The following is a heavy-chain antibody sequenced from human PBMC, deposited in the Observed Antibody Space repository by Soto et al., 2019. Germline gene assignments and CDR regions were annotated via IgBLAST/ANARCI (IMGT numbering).Heavy chain of an antibody. Sequence: QVQLVQSGAEVKKPGSSVKVSCKATGGTFRSYAISWVRQAPGQGLEWMGGIIPIFGTANYAQKFQGRVTITVDESSSTAYMELSCLRTEDTAVYYCARDKDRLQLVHWGQVFLFTVSS. J-gene: IGHJ4*02. CDR1: GGTFRSYA. V-gene: IGHV1-69*12. D-gene: IGHD6-13*01. CDR3: ARDKDRLQLVH. CDR2: IIPIFGTA.